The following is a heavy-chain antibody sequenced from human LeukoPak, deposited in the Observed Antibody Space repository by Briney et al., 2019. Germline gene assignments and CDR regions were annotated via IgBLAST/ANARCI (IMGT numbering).Heavy chain of an antibody. CDR2: IDWGDDK. Sequence: SGLALVKPTQTLTLTCTFSGFFRSSSGMCVSWIRQPPERALEWLTRIDWGDDKYYSTSLKTRLTISKDTSKNQVVLTMTNMDPVDTATYYCARSISDSSGYYYPDYWGQGTLVTVSS. J-gene: IGHJ4*02. D-gene: IGHD3-22*01. CDR3: ARSISDSSGYYYPDY. V-gene: IGHV2-70*11. CDR1: GFFRSSSGMC.